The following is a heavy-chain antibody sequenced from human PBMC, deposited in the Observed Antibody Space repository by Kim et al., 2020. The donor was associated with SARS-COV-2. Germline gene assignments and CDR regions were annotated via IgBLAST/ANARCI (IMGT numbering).Heavy chain of an antibody. CDR3: ARRNSGSYPGWYFDY. J-gene: IGHJ4*02. CDR1: GGSFSGYY. CDR2: INHSGST. D-gene: IGHD1-26*01. V-gene: IGHV4-34*01. Sequence: SETLSLTCAVYGGSFSGYYWSWIRQPPGKGLEWIGEINHSGSTNYNPSLKSRVTISVDTSKNQFSLKLSSVTAADTAVYYCARRNSGSYPGWYFDYWGQGTLVTVSS.